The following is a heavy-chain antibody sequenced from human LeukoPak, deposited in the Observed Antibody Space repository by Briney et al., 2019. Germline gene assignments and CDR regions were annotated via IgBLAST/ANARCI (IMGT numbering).Heavy chain of an antibody. CDR2: ISYDGSNK. CDR3: ARDPNWRYDYEEVLFDP. J-gene: IGHJ5*02. V-gene: IGHV3-30-3*01. D-gene: IGHD4-17*01. Sequence: GGSLRLSCAASGFTFSSYAMHWVRKAPGKGLEWVAVISYDGSNKYYADSVKGRFTISRDNSKNTLYLQMNSLRAEDTAVYYCARDPNWRYDYEEVLFDPWGQGTLVTVSS. CDR1: GFTFSSYA.